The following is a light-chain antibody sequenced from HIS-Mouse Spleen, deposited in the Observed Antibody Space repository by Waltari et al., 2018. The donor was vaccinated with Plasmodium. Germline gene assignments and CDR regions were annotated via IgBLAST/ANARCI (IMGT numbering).Light chain of an antibody. Sequence: SYELTQPPSVSVSPGQTASITCSGDKLGDKYACWYQQKPGQSPVRVIYQDSKRPSGSPERLSGSNSGNTATLTISGTQAMDEADYYCQAWDSSTVVFGGGTKLTVL. CDR2: QDS. J-gene: IGLJ2*01. CDR3: QAWDSSTVV. CDR1: KLGDKY. V-gene: IGLV3-1*01.